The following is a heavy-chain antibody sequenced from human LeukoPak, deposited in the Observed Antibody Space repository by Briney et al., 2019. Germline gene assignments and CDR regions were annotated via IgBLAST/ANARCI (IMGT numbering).Heavy chain of an antibody. V-gene: IGHV3-53*01. Sequence: GGSLRLSCAASGFTVDSNYLSWDRQAPGKGLEWVSTIYTGGNTYYAASVKGRFTISRDFSKNTVFLHMNSLRAEDTAMYYCARGDDSGYYDYFDYWGQGALVTVSS. J-gene: IGHJ4*02. CDR3: ARGDDSGYYDYFDY. CDR1: GFTVDSNY. D-gene: IGHD3-22*01. CDR2: IYTGGNT.